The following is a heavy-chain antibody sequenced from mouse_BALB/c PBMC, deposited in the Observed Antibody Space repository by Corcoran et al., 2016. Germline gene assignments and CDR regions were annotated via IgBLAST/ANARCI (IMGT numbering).Heavy chain of an antibody. CDR1: GYTFTNYG. CDR3: ASDYGSSWYFDV. J-gene: IGHJ1*01. V-gene: IGHV9-3-1*01. D-gene: IGHD1-1*01. Sequence: QIQLVQSGPELKKPGETVKISCKASGYTFTNYGMNWVKQAPGKGLKWMGWINTYTGEPTYAADCKGRFAFSLETSASTAYLQINNLKKEDTATYLCASDYGSSWYFDVWGAGSTVTV. CDR2: INTYTGEP.